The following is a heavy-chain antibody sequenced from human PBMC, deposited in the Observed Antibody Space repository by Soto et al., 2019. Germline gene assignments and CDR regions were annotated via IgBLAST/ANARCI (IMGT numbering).Heavy chain of an antibody. CDR3: AADASWGYCSGGSCYSYFFDY. CDR1: GFTFTSSA. D-gene: IGHD2-15*01. J-gene: IGHJ4*02. Sequence: ASVKVSCKASGFTFTSSAVQWVRQARGQRLEWIGWIVVGSGNTNYAQKFQERVTITRDMSTSTAYMELSSLRSEDTAVYYCAADASWGYCSGGSCYSYFFDYWGQGTLVTVSS. CDR2: IVVGSGNT. V-gene: IGHV1-58*01.